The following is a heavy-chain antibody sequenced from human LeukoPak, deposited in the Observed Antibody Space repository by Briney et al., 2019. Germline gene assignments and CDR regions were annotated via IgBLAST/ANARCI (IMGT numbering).Heavy chain of an antibody. CDR2: ISSGSSTI. V-gene: IGHV3-48*01. CDR1: GFIFSDYY. D-gene: IGHD3-16*01. J-gene: IGHJ4*02. Sequence: GGSLRLSCAASGFIFSDYYMNWVRQAPGKGLEWVSYISSGSSTIYYADSVKGRFIVSRDNAKNSLYLQMNSLRAEDTAVYYCAKDSFGGDTAFDYWGQGTLVTVSS. CDR3: AKDSFGGDTAFDY.